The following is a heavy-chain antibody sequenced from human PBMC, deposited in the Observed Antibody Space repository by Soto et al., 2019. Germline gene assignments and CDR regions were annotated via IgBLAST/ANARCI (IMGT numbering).Heavy chain of an antibody. CDR2: ISSSSTYI. D-gene: IGHD6-19*01. V-gene: IGHV3-21*01. CDR3: ARDSVPRSVAGTNDY. Sequence: GSLRLSCAASGFTFSTYGMNWVRQAPGKGLEWVSSISSSSTYIYYADSVKGRFTISRDNAKNSLYLQMNSLRGEDTAVYYCARDSVPRSVAGTNDYWGQGTLVTVSS. CDR1: GFTFSTYG. J-gene: IGHJ4*02.